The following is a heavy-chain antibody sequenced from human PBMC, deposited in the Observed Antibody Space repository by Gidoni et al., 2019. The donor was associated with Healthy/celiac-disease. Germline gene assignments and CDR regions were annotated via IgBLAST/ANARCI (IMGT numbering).Heavy chain of an antibody. J-gene: IGHJ3*02. D-gene: IGHD1-26*01. CDR3: ARHGPGPQWELGGGNDAFDI. Sequence: QVQLQESGPGLVKPSETLSLTCTVSGGSISSYYWSWIRQPPGKGLEWIGYIYYSGSTNYNPSLKSRVTISVDTSKNQFSLKLSSVTAADTAVYYCARHGPGPQWELGGGNDAFDIWGQGTMVTVSS. CDR1: GGSISSYY. V-gene: IGHV4-59*08. CDR2: IYYSGST.